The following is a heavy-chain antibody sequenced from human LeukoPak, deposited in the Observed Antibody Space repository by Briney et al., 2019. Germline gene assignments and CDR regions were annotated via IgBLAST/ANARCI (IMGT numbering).Heavy chain of an antibody. Sequence: GSLRLSCAASGFTFSSYSMNWVRQAPGKGLEWIGYIYYSGSTNYNPSLKSRVTTSVDTSKNQFSLKLSSVTAADTAVYYCARETSQKGAHYMDVWGKGTTVTISS. CDR2: IYYSGST. CDR3: ARETSQKGAHYMDV. CDR1: GFTFSSYS. J-gene: IGHJ6*03. V-gene: IGHV4-59*01. D-gene: IGHD3-16*01.